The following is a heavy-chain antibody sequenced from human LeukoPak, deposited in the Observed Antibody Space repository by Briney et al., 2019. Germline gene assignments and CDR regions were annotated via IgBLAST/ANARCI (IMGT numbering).Heavy chain of an antibody. CDR1: GFTVSSNY. CDR3: ARDQGGPRDY. Sequence: GGSLRLSCAASGFTVSSNYMSWVRQAPGKGLEWVSVIYSGGSTYYADSVKGRFTISRDNSKNTLYLQMNSLRAEDTDVYYCARDQGGPRDYWGQGTLATVSS. V-gene: IGHV3-53*01. CDR2: IYSGGST. J-gene: IGHJ4*02. D-gene: IGHD2-15*01.